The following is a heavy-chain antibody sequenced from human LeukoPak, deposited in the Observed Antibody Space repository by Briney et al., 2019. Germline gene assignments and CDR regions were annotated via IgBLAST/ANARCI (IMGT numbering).Heavy chain of an antibody. J-gene: IGHJ4*02. Sequence: PSETLSLTCAVYGGSFSGYYWSWIRQPPGKGLEWIGEINHSGSTNYNPSLKSRVTISVDTSKNQFSLKLSSVTAADTAVYYCARGVVGSSWYKYWGQGTLVTVSS. D-gene: IGHD6-13*01. V-gene: IGHV4-34*01. CDR2: INHSGST. CDR1: GGSFSGYY. CDR3: ARGVVGSSWYKY.